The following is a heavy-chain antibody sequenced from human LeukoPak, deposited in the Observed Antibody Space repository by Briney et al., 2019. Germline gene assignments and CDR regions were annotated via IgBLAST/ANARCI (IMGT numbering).Heavy chain of an antibody. J-gene: IGHJ4*02. CDR1: GFTFSTYW. Sequence: GGSLRLSCAASGFTFSTYWMNWVRQAPGKGLEWVANIKQDGSEIYYVDSVKGRFTISRDNAKNSLYLQVNSLRAEDTAVYYCAKAHDILTGYYFDYWGQGTLVTVSS. CDR3: AKAHDILTGYYFDY. D-gene: IGHD3-9*01. V-gene: IGHV3-7*01. CDR2: IKQDGSEI.